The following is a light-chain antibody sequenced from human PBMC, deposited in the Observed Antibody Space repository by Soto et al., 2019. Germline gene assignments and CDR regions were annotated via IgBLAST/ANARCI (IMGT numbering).Light chain of an antibody. Sequence: QSVLTQPASVSGSLGQSITISCTGTSSDIGGYNYVSWYQQHPGKAPKLMIYEVTYRPSGVSNRFSGSKSANTASLTISGLQAEDEADYYCSSFTTTTTLVVFGGGTKLTVL. CDR2: EVT. CDR1: SSDIGGYNY. V-gene: IGLV2-14*01. J-gene: IGLJ2*01. CDR3: SSFTTTTTLVV.